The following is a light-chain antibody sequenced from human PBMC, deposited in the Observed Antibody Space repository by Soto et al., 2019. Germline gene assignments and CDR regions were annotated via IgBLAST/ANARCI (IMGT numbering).Light chain of an antibody. CDR3: SSHAGNNNPFV. CDR1: SSDIGGYNY. Sequence: QSVLTQPPSASGSPGQSVTISCTGTSSDIGGYNYVSWYQQHPGKAPKVMIYDVNKRPSGVPDRFSGSKSGNTASLTVSGLQAEDEADYYCSSHAGNNNPFVFGTGTKVTLL. CDR2: DVN. V-gene: IGLV2-8*01. J-gene: IGLJ1*01.